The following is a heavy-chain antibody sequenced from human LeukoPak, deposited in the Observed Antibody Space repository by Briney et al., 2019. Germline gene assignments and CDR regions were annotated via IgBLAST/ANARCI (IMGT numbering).Heavy chain of an antibody. CDR1: GGSISSYY. D-gene: IGHD3-16*01. CDR3: ARVLGGAFDI. CDR2: TYYSGST. V-gene: IGHV4-59*01. J-gene: IGHJ3*02. Sequence: SETLSLTCTVSGGSISSYYWSWIRQPPGKGLEWIGYTYYSGSTNYNPSLKSRVTISVDTSKNQFSLKLSSVTAADTAVYYCARVLGGAFDIWGQGTMVTVSS.